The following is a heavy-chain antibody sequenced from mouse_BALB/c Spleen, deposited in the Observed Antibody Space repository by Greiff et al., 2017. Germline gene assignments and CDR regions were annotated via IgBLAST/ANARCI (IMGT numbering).Heavy chain of an antibody. Sequence: EVQLQESGPGLVKPSQSLSLTCTVTGYSITSDYAWNWIRQFPGNKLEWMGYISYSGSTSYNPSLKSRISITRDTSKNQFFLQLNSVTTEDTATYYCARWGYDGLFDYWGQGTTLTVSS. D-gene: IGHD2-14*01. J-gene: IGHJ2*01. CDR1: GYSITSDYA. CDR3: ARWGYDGLFDY. CDR2: ISYSGST. V-gene: IGHV3-2*02.